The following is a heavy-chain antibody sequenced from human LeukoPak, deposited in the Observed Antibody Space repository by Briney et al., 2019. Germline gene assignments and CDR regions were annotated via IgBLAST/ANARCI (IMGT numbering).Heavy chain of an antibody. CDR1: GFNFVSYT. J-gene: IGHJ4*02. Sequence: GGALRLSCVASGFNFVSYTMNWVRPAPGKGLEWVSVIADSGETTHYADSVRGRFTISRDNSKNTLYLQMDSLRDEATAIYYCAKGSVVVYAFWSGSYSDYWGQGTLVTVSS. D-gene: IGHD3-3*01. V-gene: IGHV3-23*01. CDR3: AKGSVVVYAFWSGSYSDY. CDR2: IADSGETT.